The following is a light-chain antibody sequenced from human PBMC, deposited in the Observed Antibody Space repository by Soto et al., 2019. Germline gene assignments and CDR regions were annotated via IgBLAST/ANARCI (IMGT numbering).Light chain of an antibody. CDR2: DAS. J-gene: IGKJ4*01. CDR3: QQYNNFSPLT. Sequence: DIQLTQSPSSLSASVGDRVTITCQASQDISNYLNWYEQKPGKAPNLLIFDASKLKTGVPSRFSGRGSGTVFTFTISSLQPEDVATHFCQQYNNFSPLTFGGGTNVEIK. CDR1: QDISNY. V-gene: IGKV1-33*01.